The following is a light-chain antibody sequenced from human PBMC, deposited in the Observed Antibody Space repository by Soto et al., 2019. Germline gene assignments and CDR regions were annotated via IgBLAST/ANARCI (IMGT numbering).Light chain of an antibody. CDR2: RSD. Sequence: QLVLTQPPSTSGTPGQRVTISCSGSSSNIGSNHVYWYQQFPGMAPKLLMYRSDQRPTGVPDRFSGSKSGTSASLAISGLRSDDEADYYCSARDDSLSGVVFGGGTKLTV. CDR3: SARDDSLSGVV. CDR1: SSNIGSNH. V-gene: IGLV1-47*01. J-gene: IGLJ2*01.